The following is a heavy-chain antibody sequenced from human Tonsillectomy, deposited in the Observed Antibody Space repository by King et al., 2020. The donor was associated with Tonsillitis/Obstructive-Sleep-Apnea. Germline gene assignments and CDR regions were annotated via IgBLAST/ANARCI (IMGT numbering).Heavy chain of an antibody. CDR1: GYIFTGHW. CDR3: ARPSFDY. Sequence: QLVQSGAEVKKPGESLRISWKGSGYIFTGHWISWVRQLPGKGLEWMGRIDPSDSYTNYSPSFQGHVTISTDNSISTAYLQWSSLKAPDTAMYYCARPSFDYWGQGTLVTVSS. CDR2: IDPSDSYT. J-gene: IGHJ4*02. V-gene: IGHV5-10-1*03.